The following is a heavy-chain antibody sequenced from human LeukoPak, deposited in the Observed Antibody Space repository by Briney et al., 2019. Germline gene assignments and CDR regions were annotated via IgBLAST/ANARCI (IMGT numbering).Heavy chain of an antibody. J-gene: IGHJ6*02. D-gene: IGHD1-26*01. V-gene: IGHV3-21*01. CDR3: AGASYYLVDHVHGMDV. Sequence: GGSLRLSCAASGFTFSSYRMNWVRQAPGKGLEWVSSISSSGSYIYYADSVKGRFTISTDNAKNQLYLQMNSLRAEDTSVYYCAGASYYLVDHVHGMDVWGQGTTVTVSS. CDR2: ISSSGSYI. CDR1: GFTFSSYR.